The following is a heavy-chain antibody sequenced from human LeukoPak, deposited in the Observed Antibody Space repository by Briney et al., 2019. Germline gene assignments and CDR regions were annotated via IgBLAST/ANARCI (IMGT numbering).Heavy chain of an antibody. J-gene: IGHJ5*02. CDR3: AREAAAGTDLRA. D-gene: IGHD6-13*01. V-gene: IGHV1-2*02. CDR1: GYTFTGYY. CDR2: INPNSGGT. Sequence: ASVKVSCKASGYTFTGYYMHWVRQAPGQGLEWMGWINPNSGGTNYAQKFQGRVTMTRDTSISTAYMELSRLRPDDTAVYYCAREAAAGTDLRAWGQGTLVTVSS.